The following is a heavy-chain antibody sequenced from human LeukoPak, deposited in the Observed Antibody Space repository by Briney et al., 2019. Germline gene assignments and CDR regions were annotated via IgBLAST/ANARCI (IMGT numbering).Heavy chain of an antibody. CDR1: GFTFSGSA. V-gene: IGHV3-21*06. CDR2: ISGSSSDI. CDR3: ARAGTDAIDGYNYGY. J-gene: IGHJ4*02. Sequence: GGSLRLSCAASGFTFSGSAMHWVRQARGKGLEWVTSISGSSSDIYYADSVKGRFTISRDNAKNSVFLQMNNLRAEDTAVYYCARAGTDAIDGYNYGYWGQGTLVTVSS. D-gene: IGHD5-24*01.